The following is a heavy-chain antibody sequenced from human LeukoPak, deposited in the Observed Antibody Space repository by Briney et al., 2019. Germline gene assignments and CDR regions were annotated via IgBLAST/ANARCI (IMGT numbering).Heavy chain of an antibody. D-gene: IGHD3-22*01. J-gene: IGHJ4*02. V-gene: IGHV3-23*01. CDR1: GFTFSGYA. CDR2: ISGSGRST. CDR3: VRSAYLDSTGYYFDS. Sequence: GSLRLSCAASGFTFSGYAMSWVRQAPAKGLEWVSAISGSGRSTYYADSVKGRFTISRDNSENTLYLQMNSLRAEDTAVYYCVRSAYLDSTGYYFDSWGQGTLVTVSS.